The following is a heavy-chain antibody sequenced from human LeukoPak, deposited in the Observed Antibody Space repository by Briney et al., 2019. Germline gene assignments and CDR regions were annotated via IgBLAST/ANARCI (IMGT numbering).Heavy chain of an antibody. J-gene: IGHJ6*04. Sequence: GGSLRLSCAASGFTASSNYMSWVRQAPGKGLEWVSFIYSGGSTYYADSVKGRFTISRDNAKNSLYLQMNSLRAEDTAVYYCAELGITMIGGVWGKGTTVTISS. CDR2: IYSGGST. V-gene: IGHV3-66*01. CDR3: AELGITMIGGV. CDR1: GFTASSNY. D-gene: IGHD3-10*02.